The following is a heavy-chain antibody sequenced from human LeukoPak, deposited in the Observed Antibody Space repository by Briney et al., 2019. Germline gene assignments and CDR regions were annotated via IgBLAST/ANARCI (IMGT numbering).Heavy chain of an antibody. CDR3: AKRDSSGSHYFDY. Sequence: TGGSLRLSCAASGFTFSPYSMNWVRQAPGKGLEWVSSISSSSTYIYYADSVKGRFTVSGDNAKNTLYLQMNSLRAEDAAVYYCAKRDSSGSHYFDYWGRGTLVTVSS. J-gene: IGHJ4*02. CDR1: GFTFSPYS. V-gene: IGHV3-21*04. D-gene: IGHD6-19*01. CDR2: ISSSSTYI.